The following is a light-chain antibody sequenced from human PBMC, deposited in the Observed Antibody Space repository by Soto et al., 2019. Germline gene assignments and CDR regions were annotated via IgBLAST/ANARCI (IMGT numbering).Light chain of an antibody. J-gene: IGLJ1*01. CDR2: DVS. CDR1: SSDVAAYNY. V-gene: IGLV2-14*03. CDR3: ISYTTISTYV. Sequence: QSVLTQPASVSGSPGQSITISYTGTSSDVAAYNYVSWYQQHPGKAPKLMMSDVSNRASGISNRFSASKSGNTASLTISGLQTEDEADYYCISYTTISTYVFGTGTKVTVL.